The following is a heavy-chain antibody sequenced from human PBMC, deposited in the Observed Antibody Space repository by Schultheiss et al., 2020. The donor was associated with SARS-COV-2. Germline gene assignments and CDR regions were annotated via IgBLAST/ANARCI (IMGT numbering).Heavy chain of an antibody. V-gene: IGHV4-34*01. J-gene: IGHJ6*03. CDR3: ARVGRGWITGTSYYYYYMDV. Sequence: ETLSLTCAVYGGSFSGYYWSWIRQPPGKGLEWIGEINHSGSTNYNPSLKSRVTISVDTSKNQFSLKLSSVTAADTAVYYCARVGRGWITGTSYYYYYMDVWGKGTTVTVSS. D-gene: IGHD1-20*01. CDR2: INHSGST. CDR1: GGSFSGYY.